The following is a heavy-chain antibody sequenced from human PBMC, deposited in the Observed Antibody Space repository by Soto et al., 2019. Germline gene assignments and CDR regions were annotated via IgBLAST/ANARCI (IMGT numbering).Heavy chain of an antibody. D-gene: IGHD3-16*01. CDR2: ISHDGTDK. CDR3: AREPLWMPSTDHNYAMDV. V-gene: IGHV3-30-3*01. Sequence: QVQLVESGGGVVQPGRSLRLSCAASEFTFNSYTMHWVRQAPGKGLEWVALISHDGTDKYYADSVKGRFTISRDNSKNTLYLQMNSLRAEDTAVYYCAREPLWMPSTDHNYAMDVWGQGTTVTVSS. CDR1: EFTFNSYT. J-gene: IGHJ6*02.